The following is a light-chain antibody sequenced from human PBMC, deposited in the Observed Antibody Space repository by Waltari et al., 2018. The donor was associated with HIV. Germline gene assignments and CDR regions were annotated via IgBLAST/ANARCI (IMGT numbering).Light chain of an antibody. CDR2: DNN. CDR1: SSNIGNTY. J-gene: IGLJ3*02. CDR3: GTWDTSLDAGV. V-gene: IGLV1-51*01. Sequence: SVLTQPPSVSAAPGQKVTISCSGSSSNIGNTYVSWFQPPPGAAPRFLIYDNNQRPSGVPDRFSGSRSGTSATLGVSGLQPGDEADYYCGTWDTSLDAGVFGGGTKLTVL.